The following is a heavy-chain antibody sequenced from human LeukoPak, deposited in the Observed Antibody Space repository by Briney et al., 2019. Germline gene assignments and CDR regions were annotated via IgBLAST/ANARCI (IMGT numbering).Heavy chain of an antibody. V-gene: IGHV3-21*01. J-gene: IGHJ4*02. Sequence: GGSLRLSCAASGFTSSSYIMKWVRQAPGKGLAWVSSIDTGGNYIYYADSVKGRFTISRDNAKNSLYLQMNSLRAEDTAVYYCARETSGNYYFDSWGRGTLVTVSS. CDR3: ARETSGNYYFDS. D-gene: IGHD1-26*01. CDR2: IDTGGNYI. CDR1: GFTSSSYI.